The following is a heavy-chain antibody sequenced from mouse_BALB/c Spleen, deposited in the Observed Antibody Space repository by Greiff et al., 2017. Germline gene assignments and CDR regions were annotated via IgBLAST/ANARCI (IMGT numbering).Heavy chain of an antibody. Sequence: QVQLKESGPGLVAPSQSLSITCTVSGFSLTSYDISWIRQPPGKGLEWLGVIWTGGGTNYNSAFMSRLSISKDNSKSQVFLKMNSLQTDDTAIYYCVRGDYRYDGFAYWGQGTLVTVSA. CDR2: IWTGGGT. J-gene: IGHJ3*01. CDR1: GFSLTSYD. D-gene: IGHD2-14*01. CDR3: VRGDYRYDGFAY. V-gene: IGHV2-9-2*01.